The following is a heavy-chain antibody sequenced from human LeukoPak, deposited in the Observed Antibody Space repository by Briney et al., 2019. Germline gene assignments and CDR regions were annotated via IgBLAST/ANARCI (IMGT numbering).Heavy chain of an antibody. CDR3: ASGASDYYNYYMDV. J-gene: IGHJ6*03. CDR1: GYTFTGYY. CDR2: INPNSGGT. V-gene: IGHV1-2*02. Sequence: ASVKVSCKASGYTFTGYYMHWVRQAPGQGLEWMGWINPNSGGTNYAQKFQGRVTMTTDTSTSTAYMELRSLRSDDTAVYYCASGASDYYNYYMDVWGKGTTVTVSS. D-gene: IGHD3-16*01.